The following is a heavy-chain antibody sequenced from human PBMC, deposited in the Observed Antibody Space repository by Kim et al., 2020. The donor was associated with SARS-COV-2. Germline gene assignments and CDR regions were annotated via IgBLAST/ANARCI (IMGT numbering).Heavy chain of an antibody. J-gene: IGHJ5*02. CDR2: FDPEDGET. CDR3: ATVSYYDILTGYYGADWFDP. D-gene: IGHD3-9*01. CDR1: GYTLTELS. V-gene: IGHV1-24*01. Sequence: ASVKVSCKVSGYTLTELSMHWVRQAPGKGLEWMGGFDPEDGETIYAQKFQGRVTMTEDTSTDTAYMELSSLRSEDTAVYYCATVSYYDILTGYYGADWFDPWGQGTLVTVSS.